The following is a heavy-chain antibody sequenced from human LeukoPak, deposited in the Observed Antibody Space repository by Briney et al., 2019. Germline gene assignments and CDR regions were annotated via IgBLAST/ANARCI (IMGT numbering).Heavy chain of an antibody. V-gene: IGHV3-21*01. CDR3: ARGSDTTAFSSLDS. CDR1: GFTFSSYS. CDR2: ISSSSSYI. J-gene: IGHJ4*02. Sequence: PGGSLRLSCAASGFTFSSYSMNWVRQAPGKGLEWVSSISSSSSYIYYADSVKGRFTISRDDAKNSLYLQMNSLRAEDTAVYYCARGSDTTAFSSLDSWGQGTLVTVSS. D-gene: IGHD2/OR15-2a*01.